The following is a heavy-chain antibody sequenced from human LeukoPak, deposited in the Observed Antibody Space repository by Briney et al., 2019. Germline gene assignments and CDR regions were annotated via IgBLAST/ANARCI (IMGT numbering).Heavy chain of an antibody. V-gene: IGHV5-51*01. CDR3: ARLPGGSGSLVAHDY. Sequence: KDGESLQISCKGSGYSFTSYWIGWVRQMPGKGLEWMGIIYPGNSDTRYSPSFQGQVTISADKSISTASLQWSSLKASDTAMYYCARLPGGSGSLVAHDYWGQGTLVTVSS. D-gene: IGHD3-10*01. J-gene: IGHJ4*02. CDR1: GYSFTSYW. CDR2: IYPGNSDT.